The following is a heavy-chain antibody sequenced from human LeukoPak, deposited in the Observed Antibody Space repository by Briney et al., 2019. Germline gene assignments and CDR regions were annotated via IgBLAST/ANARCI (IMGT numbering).Heavy chain of an antibody. D-gene: IGHD6-13*01. V-gene: IGHV3-23*01. Sequence: GGSLRLSCAASGFTFSSYAMSWVRQAPGKGLEWVSAISGSGGSTYYADSVRGRFTISRDNSKNTLYLQMNSLRAEDTAVYYCAKDSASYSSSPFDFWGQGTLVTVSS. CDR3: AKDSASYSSSPFDF. CDR2: ISGSGGST. CDR1: GFTFSSYA. J-gene: IGHJ4*02.